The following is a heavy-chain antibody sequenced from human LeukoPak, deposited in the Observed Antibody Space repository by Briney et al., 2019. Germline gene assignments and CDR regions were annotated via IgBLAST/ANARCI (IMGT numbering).Heavy chain of an antibody. J-gene: IGHJ6*01. CDR2: ISSSSSYI. V-gene: IGHV3-21*01. CDR3: ARDPQTPGMDV. CDR1: GFTFSSYS. Sequence: GGSLRLSCAASGFTFSSYSMNWVRQAPGKGLEWVSSISSSSSYIYYADSVKGRFTISRDNAKNSLYLQMNSLRAERTAVYYCARDPQTPGMDVWGQGTTVTVSS.